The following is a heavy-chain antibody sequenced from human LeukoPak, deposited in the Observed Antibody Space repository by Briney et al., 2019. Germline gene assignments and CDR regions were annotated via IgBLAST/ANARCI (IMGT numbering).Heavy chain of an antibody. V-gene: IGHV3-53*01. D-gene: IGHD5-24*01. CDR2: IYSGGST. Sequence: PGGSLRLSCVASGFTVSANYMSWVRQAPGKGLEWVSVIYSGGSTYYADSVKGRFTISRDNSKNTLYLQMNSLRAEDTAVYYCARFQMATIGAFDIWGQGTMVTVSS. CDR1: GFTVSANY. J-gene: IGHJ3*02. CDR3: ARFQMATIGAFDI.